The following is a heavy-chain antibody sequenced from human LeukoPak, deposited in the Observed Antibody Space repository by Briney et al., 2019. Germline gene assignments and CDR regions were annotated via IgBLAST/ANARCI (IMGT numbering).Heavy chain of an antibody. CDR3: ARGGGVVIAAIMSPEYNWFDP. CDR2: IIPIFGTA. CDR1: GGTFSSYP. V-gene: IGHV1-69*13. D-gene: IGHD2-15*01. Sequence: GASVKVSCKASGGTFSSYPITWVRQAPGQELEWMGGIIPIFGTANYAQKFQGRVTITADESTSTAYMELSSLRSEDTAVYYCARGGGVVIAAIMSPEYNWFDPWGQGTLVTVSS. J-gene: IGHJ5*02.